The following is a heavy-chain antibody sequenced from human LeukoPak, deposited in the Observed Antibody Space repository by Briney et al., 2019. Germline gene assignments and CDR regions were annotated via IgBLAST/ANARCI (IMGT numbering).Heavy chain of an antibody. J-gene: IGHJ4*02. CDR3: ARGLVFGVVITDRHFDY. CDR1: GGSFSGYY. D-gene: IGHD3-3*01. V-gene: IGHV4-34*01. Sequence: SETLSLTCAVYGGSFSGYYWSWIRQPPGKGLEWIGEINHSGSTNYNPSLKSRVTISVDTSKNQFSLKLSSVTAADTAVYYCARGLVFGVVITDRHFDYWGQGTLVTVSS. CDR2: INHSGST.